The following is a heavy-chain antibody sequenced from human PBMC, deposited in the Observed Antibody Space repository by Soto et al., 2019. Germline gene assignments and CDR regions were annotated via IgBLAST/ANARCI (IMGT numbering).Heavy chain of an antibody. J-gene: IGHJ4*02. V-gene: IGHV1-3*05. CDR1: GYTFTSYA. D-gene: IGHD2-21*02. CDR3: ARRMVVVTAIDY. CDR2: INAGNGNT. Sequence: QVQLVQSGAEEKKPGASVKVSCKASGYTFTSYAMHWVRQAPGQRLEWMGWINAGNGNTKYSQKFQGRVTITRDTSASTAYMELSSLRSEDTAVYYCARRMVVVTAIDYWGQGTLVTVSS.